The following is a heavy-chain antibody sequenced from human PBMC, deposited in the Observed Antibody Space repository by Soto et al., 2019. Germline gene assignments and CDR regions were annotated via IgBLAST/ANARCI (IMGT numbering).Heavy chain of an antibody. CDR1: GYIFTNFA. J-gene: IGHJ5*02. V-gene: IGHV1-18*01. CDR3: ATWYVVKWFDP. D-gene: IGHD2-15*01. Sequence: QVQLVQSGAEVKKPGASVKVSCKASGYIFTNFAITWVRQAPGQGLEWMGWISTYNGSTQYAQKLQGRVTMTTDTCASTAYMELRSLTSDDAAVYYCATWYVVKWFDPWGQGTLVTVSS. CDR2: ISTYNGST.